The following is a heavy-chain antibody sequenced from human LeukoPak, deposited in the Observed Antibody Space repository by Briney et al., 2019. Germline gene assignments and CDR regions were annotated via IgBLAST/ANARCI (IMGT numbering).Heavy chain of an antibody. CDR1: GFTFSSYA. Sequence: GGTLRLSCAASGFTFSSYAMNWVRQAPGKGLEWVSGLSNSGGSTYYADSVKGRFTISRDNSKNTLYLQMNSLRAEDTAVYYCAKETSSPFDCWGQGNLGTVSS. V-gene: IGHV3-23*01. D-gene: IGHD6-13*01. CDR2: LSNSGGST. J-gene: IGHJ4*02. CDR3: AKETSSPFDC.